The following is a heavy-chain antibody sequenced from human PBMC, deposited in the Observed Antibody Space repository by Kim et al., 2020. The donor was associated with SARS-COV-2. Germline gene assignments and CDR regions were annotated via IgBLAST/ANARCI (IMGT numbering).Heavy chain of an antibody. J-gene: IGHJ6*02. Sequence: SPSFQGQVTISADKSISTAYLQWSSLKASDTAMYYCARPGRSYYYYGMDVWGQGTTVTVSS. CDR3: ARPGRSYYYYGMDV. D-gene: IGHD5-12*01. V-gene: IGHV5-51*01.